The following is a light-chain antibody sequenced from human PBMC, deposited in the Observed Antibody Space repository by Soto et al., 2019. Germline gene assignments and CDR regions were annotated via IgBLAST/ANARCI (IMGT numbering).Light chain of an antibody. V-gene: IGLV2-14*01. CDR2: EVN. J-gene: IGLJ3*02. CDR1: SSNVGAYNY. CDR3: SSYTTSATLV. Sequence: QSVLTQPASVSGSPGQSITISCTGSSSNVGAYNYVSWYQQHPGIAPKLIIYEVNNRPSGVSSRFSGSKSGNTASLTISGLQAEDEGDYYCSSYTTSATLVFGGGTQLTVL.